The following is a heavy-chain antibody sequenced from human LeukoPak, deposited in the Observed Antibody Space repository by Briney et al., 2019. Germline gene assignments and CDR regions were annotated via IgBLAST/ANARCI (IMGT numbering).Heavy chain of an antibody. Sequence: SETLSLTCTVSGGSISSGSYYWSWIRQPAGKGLEWIGRIYTSGSTNYNPSLKSRVTISVDTSKNQFSLKLNSVTAADTAVYYCARGRKTAVFSFVDYWGQGTLVTVSS. V-gene: IGHV4-61*02. J-gene: IGHJ4*02. CDR3: ARGRKTAVFSFVDY. CDR1: GGSISSGSYY. D-gene: IGHD3-10*01. CDR2: IYTSGST.